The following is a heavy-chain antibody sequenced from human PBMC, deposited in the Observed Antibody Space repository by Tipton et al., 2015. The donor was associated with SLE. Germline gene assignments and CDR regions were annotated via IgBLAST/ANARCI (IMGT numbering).Heavy chain of an antibody. J-gene: IGHJ4*02. CDR1: DDSVSSAYY. Sequence: TLSLTCIVSDDSVSSAYYWAWIRQPPGKGLQWIACIYRTGTTYVNPSPKSRVSMSMDTSNNRFSLSMTSLTVADTAVYYCARSWSGRRGFDYWGPGTLVTVSS. V-gene: IGHV4-38-2*02. CDR3: ARSWSGRRGFDY. D-gene: IGHD2-15*01. CDR2: IYRTGTT.